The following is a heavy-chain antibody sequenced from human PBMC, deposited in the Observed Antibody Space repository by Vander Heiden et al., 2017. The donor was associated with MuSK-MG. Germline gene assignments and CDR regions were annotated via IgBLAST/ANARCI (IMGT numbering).Heavy chain of an antibody. CDR3: ASRGEDSSGYLYYFDY. V-gene: IGHV1-69*01. D-gene: IGHD3-22*01. CDR1: GGTFSSHA. CDR2: IIPIFGTA. J-gene: IGHJ4*02. Sequence: QVQLVQSGAEVKKPGSSVKVSCKASGGTFSSHAISWVRQAPGQGLGWMGGIIPIFGTANYAQKFQGRVTITADEATSTAYMELSSLRSEDTAVYYCASRGEDSSGYLYYFDYWGQGTLVTVSS.